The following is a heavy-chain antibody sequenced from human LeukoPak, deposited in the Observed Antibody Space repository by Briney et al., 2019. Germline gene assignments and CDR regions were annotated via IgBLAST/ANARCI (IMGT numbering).Heavy chain of an antibody. D-gene: IGHD4-17*01. CDR2: IYSGGST. CDR1: GFTVSSNY. Sequence: GGSLRLSCAASGFTVSSNYMSWVRQAPGKGLEWVSVIYSGGSTYYADSVKGRFTISRDNSKNTLYLQMNSLRAEDTAVYYCAKHNDYGDYYFDYWGQGTLVTVSS. J-gene: IGHJ4*02. V-gene: IGHV3-53*01. CDR3: AKHNDYGDYYFDY.